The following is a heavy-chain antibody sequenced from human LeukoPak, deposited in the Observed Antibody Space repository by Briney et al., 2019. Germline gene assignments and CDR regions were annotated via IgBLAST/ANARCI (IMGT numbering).Heavy chain of an antibody. D-gene: IGHD6-13*01. Sequence: GGSLRRSCAASGFTFSSYSMNWVRQTPGKGLEWVSSISSSSSYIYYADSVKGRFTISRDNAKNSLFLQMKSLRAEDTAVYYCARDRETSSCFDYWGQGTLVTVSS. CDR1: GFTFSSYS. J-gene: IGHJ4*02. CDR2: ISSSSSYI. CDR3: ARDRETSSCFDY. V-gene: IGHV3-21*01.